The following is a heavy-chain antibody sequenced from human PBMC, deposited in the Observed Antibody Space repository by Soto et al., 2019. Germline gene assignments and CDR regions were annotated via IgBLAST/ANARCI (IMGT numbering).Heavy chain of an antibody. J-gene: IGHJ4*02. Sequence: QVQLVESGGGVVQPGRSLRLSCAASGFTFSSYGMHWVRQAPGKGLEWVAVISYDGSNKYYADSVKGRFTISRDNSKNPLYLQMNSLRAEDTAVYYCAKVVRGYGDYVLDYWGQGTLVTVSS. D-gene: IGHD4-17*01. CDR2: ISYDGSNK. V-gene: IGHV3-30*18. CDR1: GFTFSSYG. CDR3: AKVVRGYGDYVLDY.